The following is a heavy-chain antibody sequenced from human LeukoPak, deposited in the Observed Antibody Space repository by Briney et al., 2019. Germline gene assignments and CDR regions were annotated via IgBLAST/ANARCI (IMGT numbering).Heavy chain of an antibody. CDR3: ARDGDYYANDAFDI. CDR2: INAGNGNT. D-gene: IGHD3-22*01. CDR1: GYTFTSYA. Sequence: ASVKVSCKASGYTFTSYAMHWVRQAPGQRLEWMGWINAGNGNTKYSQKFQGRVTITRDTSASTAYMELSSLRSEDTAVYYCARDGDYYANDAFDIWGQGTMVTVSS. J-gene: IGHJ3*02. V-gene: IGHV1-3*01.